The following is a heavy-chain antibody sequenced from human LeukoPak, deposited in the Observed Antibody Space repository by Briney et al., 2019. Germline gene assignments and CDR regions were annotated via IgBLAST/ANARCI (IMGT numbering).Heavy chain of an antibody. CDR2: ISSSSSYI. CDR3: AIDRYSSGWYTFDY. V-gene: IGHV3-21*01. Sequence: GGSLRLSCAASRFTFSNFGINWVRQAPGKGLEWVSSISSSSSYISYADSVKGRFTISRDNAKNSLDLQMNSLRAEDTAVYYCAIDRYSSGWYTFDYWGQGTLVTVSS. D-gene: IGHD6-19*01. J-gene: IGHJ4*02. CDR1: RFTFSNFG.